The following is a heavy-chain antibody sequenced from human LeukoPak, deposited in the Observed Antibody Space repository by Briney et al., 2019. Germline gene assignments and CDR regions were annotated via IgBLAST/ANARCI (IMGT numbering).Heavy chain of an antibody. CDR2: ISSDGATT. CDR1: GFTFSSSP. V-gene: IGHV3-64D*06. CDR3: VKEKSYYDY. J-gene: IGHJ4*02. Sequence: SGGSLMLSCSPSGFTFSSSPMHWVRQAPGKGLEYVSAISSDGATTYYSDSLKDRFTISRDNSKSTLFLQMRYLRVEDTAVYYCVKEKSYYDYWGQGTLVTVSS.